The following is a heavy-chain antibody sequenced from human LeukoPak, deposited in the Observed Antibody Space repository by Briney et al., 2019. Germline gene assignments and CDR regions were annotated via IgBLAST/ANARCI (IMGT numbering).Heavy chain of an antibody. CDR1: GFIFGDYA. CDR3: ARDQLGGDPDDYYYYYMDV. Sequence: GGSLRLTCTTSGFIFGDYAMSWFRQAPGKGLEWVGFIRSKTYGGAIEYAASVKGRFTISRDYSKSIAYLQMNSLKTEDTAVYYCARDQLGGDPDDYYYYYMDVWGKGTTVIVSS. J-gene: IGHJ6*03. D-gene: IGHD4-17*01. CDR2: IRSKTYGGAI. V-gene: IGHV3-49*03.